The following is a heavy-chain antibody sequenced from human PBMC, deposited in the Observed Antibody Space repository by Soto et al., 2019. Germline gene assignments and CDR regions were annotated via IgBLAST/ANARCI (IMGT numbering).Heavy chain of an antibody. CDR1: GFTFSSYA. J-gene: IGHJ4*02. V-gene: IGHV3-23*01. D-gene: IGHD1-26*01. CDR3: AKDRWDKSGRWELLYFDY. Sequence: GGSLRLSCAASGFTFSSYAMSWVHQAPGKGLEWVSAISGSGGSTYYADSVKGRFTISRDNSKNTLYLQMNSLRAEDTAVYYCAKDRWDKSGRWELLYFDYWGQGTLVTVSS. CDR2: ISGSGGST.